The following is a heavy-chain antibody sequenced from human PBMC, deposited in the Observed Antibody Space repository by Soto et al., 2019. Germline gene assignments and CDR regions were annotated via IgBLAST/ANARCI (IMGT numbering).Heavy chain of an antibody. V-gene: IGHV4-39*01. CDR1: GGSIRSSSYY. J-gene: IGHJ4*02. CDR2: IYYSGST. CDR3: ARHEGGSITTRKFDY. D-gene: IGHD3-3*01. Sequence: QLQLQESGPGLVKPSETLSLTCTVSGGSIRSSSYYWGWIRQPPGKGLEWIVSIYYSGSTSYNPSLKSRVTISVDTSKNQFSLKVSSVTAADTAVYYCARHEGGSITTRKFDYWGQGTLVTVSS.